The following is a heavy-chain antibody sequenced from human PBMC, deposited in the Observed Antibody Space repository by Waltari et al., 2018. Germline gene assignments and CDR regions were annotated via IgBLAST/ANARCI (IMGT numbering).Heavy chain of an antibody. CDR1: GGTFSSYA. Sequence: QVQLVQSGAEVKKPGSSVKVSCKASGGTFSSYAISWVRQAPGQGREWMGRIIPIFGTANYAQKFPGRVTSTADKSTSTAYMELSSLRSEDTAVYYCAREGGIAVAGTLAFDIWGQGTMVTVSS. CDR2: IIPIFGTA. D-gene: IGHD6-19*01. J-gene: IGHJ3*02. CDR3: AREGGIAVAGTLAFDI. V-gene: IGHV1-69*08.